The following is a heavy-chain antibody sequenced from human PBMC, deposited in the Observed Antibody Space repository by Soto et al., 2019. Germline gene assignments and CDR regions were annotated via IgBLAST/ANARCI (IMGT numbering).Heavy chain of an antibody. CDR1: GGTFNTYA. V-gene: IGHV1-69*19. J-gene: IGHJ4*02. CDR2: ISPMFGAA. Sequence: QVQLVQSGAEMKKPGSSVKVSCQSSGGTFNTYAMNWVRQAPGQGPEWMGDISPMFGAANYAPKIQGRVTTTADESTGTPYMQFGSLTSENTALYFSATKVQVPAAAFVHWGQGPVVT. CDR3: ATKVQVPAAAFVH.